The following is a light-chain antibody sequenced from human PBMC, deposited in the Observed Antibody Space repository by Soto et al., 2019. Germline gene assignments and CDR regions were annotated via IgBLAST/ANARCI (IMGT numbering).Light chain of an antibody. CDR1: QSLVYSDGNTY. V-gene: IGKV2-30*01. Sequence: DVVMTQSPLSLPVTLGQPASISCRSSQSLVYSDGNTYLNWFHQRPGQSQRRLIYKVSNRDSGVPDIFSGSGSGTDFTLKISRVEAEDVGVYYCMQGTYWPRLTFGGGTKVEIK. J-gene: IGKJ4*01. CDR3: MQGTYWPRLT. CDR2: KVS.